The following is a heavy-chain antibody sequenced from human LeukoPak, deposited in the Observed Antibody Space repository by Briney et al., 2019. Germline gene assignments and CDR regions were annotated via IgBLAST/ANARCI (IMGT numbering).Heavy chain of an antibody. Sequence: GGSLRLSCAASGFTFDDYGMSWVRQAPGKGVEWVSGINWNGGSKVYADSVKGRLTIYRDNAKNSLYLQMNSLRAEDTALYYCARDRNWNAYYFDYWGQGTLVTVSS. D-gene: IGHD1-20*01. J-gene: IGHJ4*02. CDR3: ARDRNWNAYYFDY. CDR1: GFTFDDYG. V-gene: IGHV3-20*04. CDR2: INWNGGSK.